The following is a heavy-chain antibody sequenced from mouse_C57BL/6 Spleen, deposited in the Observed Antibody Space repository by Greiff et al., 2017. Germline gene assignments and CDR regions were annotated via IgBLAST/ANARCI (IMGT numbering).Heavy chain of an antibody. CDR3: TTAYYDYDVGFAY. CDR1: GFNIKDYY. V-gene: IGHV14-1*01. Sequence: EVQLQQSGAEPVRPGASVKLSCTASGFNIKDYYMHWVKQRPEQGLEWIGRIDPEDGDTEYAPKFQGKATMTADTSSNTAYLQLSSLTSEDTAVYYCTTAYYDYDVGFAYWGQGTLVTVSA. D-gene: IGHD2-4*01. CDR2: IDPEDGDT. J-gene: IGHJ3*01.